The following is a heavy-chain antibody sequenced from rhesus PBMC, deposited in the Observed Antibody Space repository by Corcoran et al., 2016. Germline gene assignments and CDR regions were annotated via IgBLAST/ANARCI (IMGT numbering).Heavy chain of an antibody. D-gene: IGHD5-24*01. Sequence: DVQLVESGGGLVKPGGSLRLSCVASGFTFSDYEMHWVRQAPLKGVEWVSVISESDGTIYYAESVKGRFTISRDNAKNSLFLQMNSLRAEDTAVYYCTRARGGGGYSNYDYWGQGVLVSVSS. CDR2: ISESDGTI. J-gene: IGHJ4*01. V-gene: IGHV3-100*02. CDR1: GFTFSDYE. CDR3: TRARGGGGYSNYDY.